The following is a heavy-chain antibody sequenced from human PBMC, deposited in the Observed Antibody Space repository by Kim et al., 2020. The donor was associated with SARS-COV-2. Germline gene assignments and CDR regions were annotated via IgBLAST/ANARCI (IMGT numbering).Heavy chain of an antibody. Sequence: GGSLRLSCAPSGFTFSNFGMHWVRQAPGTGLEWVAVISYDGTNKYYADSVKGRFTISRDNSKNTLYLQMNSLRAEDTAVYYCAKEGDPGGHYWGQGTLVIVSS. CDR1: GFTFSNFG. J-gene: IGHJ4*02. D-gene: IGHD3-16*01. V-gene: IGHV3-33*06. CDR3: AKEGDPGGHY. CDR2: ISYDGTNK.